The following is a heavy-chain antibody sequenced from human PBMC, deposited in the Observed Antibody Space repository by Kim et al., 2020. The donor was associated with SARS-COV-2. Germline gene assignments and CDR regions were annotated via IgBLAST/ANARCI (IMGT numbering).Heavy chain of an antibody. CDR3: AKEGSGRRYDY. Sequence: GGSLRLSCAASGFTFSSYGMHWVRQAPGKGLEWVAVISYDGSNKYYADSVKGRFTISRDNSKNTLYLQMNSLRAEDTAVYYCAKEGSGRRYDYWGQGTLVTVSS. J-gene: IGHJ4*02. CDR1: GFTFSSYG. CDR2: ISYDGSNK. V-gene: IGHV3-30*18. D-gene: IGHD1-26*01.